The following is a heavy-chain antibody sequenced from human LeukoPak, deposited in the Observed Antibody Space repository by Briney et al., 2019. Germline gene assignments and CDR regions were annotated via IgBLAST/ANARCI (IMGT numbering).Heavy chain of an antibody. J-gene: IGHJ4*02. D-gene: IGHD1-26*01. V-gene: IGHV4-30-2*01. CDR2: IHHSGTT. CDR1: GGSISSGDYY. Sequence: SETLSLTCTVSGGSISSGDYYWGWIRQPPGKGLEWFGYIHHSGTTHYNPSLRSRITISLDRSKNQFSLKLTSVTAADTAVYYCARDGGGNYYHYFDYWGQGTLVTVSS. CDR3: ARDGGGNYYHYFDY.